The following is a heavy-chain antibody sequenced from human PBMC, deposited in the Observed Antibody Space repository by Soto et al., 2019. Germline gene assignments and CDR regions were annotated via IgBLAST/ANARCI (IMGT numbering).Heavy chain of an antibody. CDR1: GFTCSNYK. J-gene: IGHJ6*02. Sequence: GGALRLSCATSGFTCSNYKMNWVRQAPGKGLEWVAAISSAGTYIYYADSVKGRFTISRDDARNSLYLQMTSLRAEDTAVYYCVRDSSQKLVWGQGTTVTVSS. CDR2: ISSAGTYI. CDR3: VRDSSQKLV. V-gene: IGHV3-21*06.